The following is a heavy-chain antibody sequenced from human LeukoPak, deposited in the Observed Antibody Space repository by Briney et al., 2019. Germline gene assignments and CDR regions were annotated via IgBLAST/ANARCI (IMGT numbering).Heavy chain of an antibody. CDR3: ARDRPIAVAGTRRYDY. V-gene: IGHV1-18*01. J-gene: IGHJ4*02. CDR1: GYTFTSYG. D-gene: IGHD6-19*01. Sequence: ASVKVSCKASGYTFTSYGISWVRQAPGQGLGWMGWISAYNGNTNYAQKLQGRVTMTTDTSTSTAYMELRSLRSDDTAVYYCARDRPIAVAGTRRYDYWGQGTLVTVSS. CDR2: ISAYNGNT.